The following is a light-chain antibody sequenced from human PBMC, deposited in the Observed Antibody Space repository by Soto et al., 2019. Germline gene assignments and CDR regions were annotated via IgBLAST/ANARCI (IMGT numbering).Light chain of an antibody. CDR1: QSVFSW. CDR2: DGM. J-gene: IGKJ2*01. V-gene: IGKV1-5*01. Sequence: DIQMTQSPSTVSASVGDRVTITCRASQSVFSWVAWYQQKPGRAPKLLIFDGMTLENGVPSRFSAHGTGTEFTLTTGSMQHDDFTTYYRQQYSGNSFTFGQGTKLEI. CDR3: QQYSGNSFT.